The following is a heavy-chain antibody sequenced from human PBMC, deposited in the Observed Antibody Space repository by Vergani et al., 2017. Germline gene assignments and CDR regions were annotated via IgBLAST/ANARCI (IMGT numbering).Heavy chain of an antibody. CDR2: IGTAGDT. V-gene: IGHV3-13*01. CDR3: ARRDSSSPALDY. J-gene: IGHJ4*02. CDR1: GFTFSTYD. D-gene: IGHD6-6*01. Sequence: EVQLVESGGGLVQPGGSLRLFCAASGFTFSTYDMHWVRQATGKGLEWVSAIGTAGDTYYPGSVKGRFTISRENAKNSLYLQMNGLRAGDTAVYYCARRDSSSPALDYWGQGTLVTVSS.